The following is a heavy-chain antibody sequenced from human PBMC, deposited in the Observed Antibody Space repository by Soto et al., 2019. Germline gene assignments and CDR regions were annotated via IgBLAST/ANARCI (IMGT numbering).Heavy chain of an antibody. CDR2: IYSGGSA. V-gene: IGHV3-66*01. Sequence: EVQLGESGGGLVQPGGSMRLSCAASGFTVSSDYMSWVRQAPGKGLGWVAVIYSGGSADFADYVKGRFTISRDKSKNTLYLQMSSLRVEDTAVDYWARVPSRSYHYFDYWGQGTLVTVSS. CDR3: ARVPSRSYHYFDY. CDR1: GFTVSSDY. D-gene: IGHD6-13*01. J-gene: IGHJ4*02.